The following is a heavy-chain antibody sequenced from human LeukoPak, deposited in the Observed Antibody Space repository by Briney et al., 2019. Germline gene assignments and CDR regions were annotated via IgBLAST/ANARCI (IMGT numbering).Heavy chain of an antibody. CDR1: GFTFSSYT. J-gene: IGHJ4*02. CDR2: ISGSGGST. Sequence: GGSLRLSCAASGFTFSSYTMSWVRQAPGKGLEWVSAISGSGGSTYYADSVKGRFTISRDNSKNALYLQMNSLRAEDTAVYYCAKGFDYAVWYYFDYWGQGTLVTVSS. CDR3: AKGFDYAVWYYFDY. V-gene: IGHV3-23*01. D-gene: IGHD4-17*01.